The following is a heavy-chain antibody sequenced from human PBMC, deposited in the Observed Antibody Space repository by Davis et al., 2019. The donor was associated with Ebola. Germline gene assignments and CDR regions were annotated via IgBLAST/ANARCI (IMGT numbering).Heavy chain of an antibody. J-gene: IGHJ4*02. V-gene: IGHV3-23*01. D-gene: IGHD1-26*01. CDR2: ISGSGGST. CDR3: AKLSGSDIY. Sequence: GESLKISCAASGFTFSSYWMHWVRQAPGKGLEWVSAISGSGGSTYYADSVKGRFTISRDNSKDTLYLQMNSLRAEDTAVYYCAKLSGSDIYWGQGTLVTVSS. CDR1: GFTFSSYW.